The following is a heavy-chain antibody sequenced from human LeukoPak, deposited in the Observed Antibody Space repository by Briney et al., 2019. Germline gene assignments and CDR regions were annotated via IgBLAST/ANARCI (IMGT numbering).Heavy chain of an antibody. Sequence: SETLSLTCTVSGGSISSYYWSWIRQPPGKGLEWIGYIYYSGSTNYNPSLKSRVTISVDTSKNQFSLKLSSVPAADTAVYYCARAGYSSGYLWGQGTLVTVSS. D-gene: IGHD6-19*01. V-gene: IGHV4-59*01. CDR2: IYYSGST. J-gene: IGHJ5*02. CDR1: GGSISSYY. CDR3: ARAGYSSGYL.